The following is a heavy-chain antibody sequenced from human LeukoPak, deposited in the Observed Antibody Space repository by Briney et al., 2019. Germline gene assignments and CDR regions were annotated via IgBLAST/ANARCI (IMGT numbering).Heavy chain of an antibody. CDR1: GGSFSDYF. CDR2: INHSGRT. Sequence: PSETLSLTCAVYGGSFSDYFWGWIRQPPGKGLEWIGEINHSGRTYYNPSLKSRVTISVDTSKNQFSLNLSSVTAADTAVYYCPRDVVVVPAAIHYGMDVWGQGTTVTVSS. J-gene: IGHJ6*02. D-gene: IGHD2-2*01. V-gene: IGHV4-34*01. CDR3: PRDVVVVPAAIHYGMDV.